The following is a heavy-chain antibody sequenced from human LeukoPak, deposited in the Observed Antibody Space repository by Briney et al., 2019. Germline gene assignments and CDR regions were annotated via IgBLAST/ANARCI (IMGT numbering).Heavy chain of an antibody. CDR2: ISGSGGST. CDR1: GFTFSSYA. V-gene: IGHV3-23*01. Sequence: GGSLRLSCAASGFTFSSYAMTWVRQAPGKGLERVSAISGSGGSTYYADSVKGRFTISRDNSKNTLYLQMNSLRAEDTAVYYCAKQETMIVVVYYFDYWGQGTLVTVSS. J-gene: IGHJ4*02. CDR3: AKQETMIVVVYYFDY. D-gene: IGHD3-22*01.